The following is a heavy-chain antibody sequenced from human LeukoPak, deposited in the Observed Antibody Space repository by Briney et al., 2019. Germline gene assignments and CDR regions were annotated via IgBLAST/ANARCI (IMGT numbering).Heavy chain of an antibody. J-gene: IGHJ6*03. CDR3: AREGVDGSSWYNKGYYYYMDV. D-gene: IGHD6-13*01. Sequence: GGSLRLSCAASGFTFNIYAMNWVRQAPGKGLEWVSSISSSSSYIYYADSVKGRFTISRDNAKNSLYLQMNSLRAEDTAVYYCAREGVDGSSWYNKGYYYYMDVWGKGTTVTISS. CDR2: ISSSSSYI. CDR1: GFTFNIYA. V-gene: IGHV3-21*01.